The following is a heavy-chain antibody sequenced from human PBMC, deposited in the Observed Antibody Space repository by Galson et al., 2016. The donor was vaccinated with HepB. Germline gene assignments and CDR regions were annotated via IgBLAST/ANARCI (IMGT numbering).Heavy chain of an antibody. Sequence: ETLSLTCTVSGDSISTYSWSWLRQPPGKGLEWIGYIYQSETTDYNPSLNSRVTISIDRSKNQFSLKLTPVTAADTAVYYCARGPTLVATFKDYYYGLDAWGQGTTVTVSS. CDR3: ARGPTLVATFKDYYYGLDA. J-gene: IGHJ6*02. D-gene: IGHD5-12*01. CDR2: IYQSETT. V-gene: IGHV4-59*01. CDR1: GDSISTYS.